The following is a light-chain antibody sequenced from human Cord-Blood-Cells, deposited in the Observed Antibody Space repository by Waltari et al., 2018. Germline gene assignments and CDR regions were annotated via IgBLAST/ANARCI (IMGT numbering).Light chain of an antibody. CDR1: KSVSSSY. J-gene: IGKJ1*01. CDR3: QQYGSSPWT. CDR2: GAS. V-gene: IGKV3-20*01. Sequence: EIVLTQSPGTLSLSPGERATLSCRASKSVSSSYLAWYQQKPGQAPRHLIYGASSRATGIPDRFSGSGSGTDFTLTISRLEPEDFAVYYCQQYGSSPWTFGQGTKVEIK.